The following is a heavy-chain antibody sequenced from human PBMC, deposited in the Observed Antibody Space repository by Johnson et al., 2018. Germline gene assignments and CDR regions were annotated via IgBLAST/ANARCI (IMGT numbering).Heavy chain of an antibody. V-gene: IGHV3-33*01. CDR1: GFIFSSYG. J-gene: IGHJ4*02. Sequence: QVQLVQSGGGVVQPGRSLRLSCAASGFIFSSYGMHWVRQAPGKGLEWVAVIWYDGRNKYYADSVKGRFTISRDISKNTLYLQMDSLRADDSAVDYCAGDSSSGGSWGSYFEYWGQGTLVTVTS. CDR3: AGDSSSGGSWGSYFEY. CDR2: IWYDGRNK. D-gene: IGHD2-15*01.